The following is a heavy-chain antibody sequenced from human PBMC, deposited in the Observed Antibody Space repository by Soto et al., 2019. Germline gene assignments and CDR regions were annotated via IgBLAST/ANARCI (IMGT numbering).Heavy chain of an antibody. CDR2: IQNDGSST. J-gene: IGHJ4*02. CDR3: ARGTASFDY. V-gene: IGHV3-74*01. D-gene: IGHD2-21*02. Sequence: PGGSLRLSCAASGFTFSGYWMHWVRQAPGKGLVWLSRIQNDGSSTNYADSVKGRFSISRDNAKNTLYLQMNSLRAEDTAVYYCARGTASFDYWSQGTLVTVSS. CDR1: GFTFSGYW.